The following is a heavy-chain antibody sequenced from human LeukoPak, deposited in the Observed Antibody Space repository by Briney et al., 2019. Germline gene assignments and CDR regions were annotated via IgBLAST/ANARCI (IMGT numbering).Heavy chain of an antibody. CDR3: ARPYYYDSSGRVED. D-gene: IGHD3-22*01. Sequence: PGGSLRLSCAASGFTVSSNYMSWVRQAPGKGLEWVSVIYSGGSTYYADSVKGRFTISRDNSKNTLYLQMNSLRAEDTAVYYCARPYYYDSSGRVEDWGQGTLVTVSS. CDR2: IYSGGST. V-gene: IGHV3-66*04. CDR1: GFTVSSNY. J-gene: IGHJ4*02.